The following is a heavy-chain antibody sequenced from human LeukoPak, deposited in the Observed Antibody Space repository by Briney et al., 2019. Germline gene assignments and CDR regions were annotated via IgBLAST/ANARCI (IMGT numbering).Heavy chain of an antibody. CDR2: IYYSGST. CDR1: GGSISSSSYY. CDR3: ARHGHHGDHDY. D-gene: IGHD2-21*02. Sequence: SETLSLTCTVSGGSISSSSYYWGWIRQPPGKGLEGIVSIYYSGSTSYNPSLKSRVTISVDTSKNQFSLKLTSVTAADTAVYYCARHGHHGDHDYWGQGTLVTVSS. J-gene: IGHJ4*02. V-gene: IGHV4-39*01.